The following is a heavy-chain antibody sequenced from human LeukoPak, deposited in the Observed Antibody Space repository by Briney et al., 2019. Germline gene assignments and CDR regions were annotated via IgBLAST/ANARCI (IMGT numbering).Heavy chain of an antibody. Sequence: PGRSLRLSCAASGFTFSNYGMHWVRQAPGKGLEWVAVLSSDGSNKYCADSVKGRFTISRDNSKNTLYLQMNSLRAEDTAVYYCAKDIEYSSSSFDYWGQGTLVTVSS. V-gene: IGHV3-30*18. D-gene: IGHD6-6*01. J-gene: IGHJ4*02. CDR1: GFTFSNYG. CDR3: AKDIEYSSSSFDY. CDR2: LSSDGSNK.